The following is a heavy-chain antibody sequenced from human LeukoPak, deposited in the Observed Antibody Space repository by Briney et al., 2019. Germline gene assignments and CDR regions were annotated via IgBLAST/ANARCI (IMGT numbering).Heavy chain of an antibody. J-gene: IGHJ3*01. CDR1: GFPFSDPW. CDR3: TTDSGSFDV. D-gene: IGHD3-10*01. V-gene: IGHV3-15*01. Sequence: GGSLRLSCAASGFPFSDPWMTWARQVPGKGREWVGRIKSKVDRETTESAAPVEGRFTISRDDSKTTVYLQMSGLRTEDTALYYCTTDSGSFDVWGRGTMVTVSS. CDR2: IKSKVDRETT.